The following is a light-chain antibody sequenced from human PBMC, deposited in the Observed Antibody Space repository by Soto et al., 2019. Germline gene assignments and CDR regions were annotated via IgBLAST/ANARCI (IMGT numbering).Light chain of an antibody. J-gene: IGKJ1*01. Sequence: EIVLTQSPDTVSLSPGERATLSCRASQSVSSSYLAWYQQKPGQAPRLLIYGASSRATGIPDRFSGSGSGTEFTLTISSLQSVDFAVYSCQQYNNWPWTFGQGTKVDI. CDR3: QQYNNWPWT. CDR1: QSVSSSY. V-gene: IGKV3D-15*01. CDR2: GAS.